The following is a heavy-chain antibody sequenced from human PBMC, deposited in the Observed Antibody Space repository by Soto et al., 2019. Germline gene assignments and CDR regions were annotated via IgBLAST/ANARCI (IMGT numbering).Heavy chain of an antibody. D-gene: IGHD1-26*01. J-gene: IGHJ3*02. V-gene: IGHV4-59*13. CDR1: GGSISTYY. CDR3: ARDARELGKDLDI. Sequence: PSETLSLTCTVTGGSISTYYWSWIRQPPGKGLEWIGHIYYTGNTNYNPSLKSRVTISVDTSTNRFSLRLRSVSAADTAVYYCARDARELGKDLDIWGQGTMVTVSS. CDR2: IYYTGNT.